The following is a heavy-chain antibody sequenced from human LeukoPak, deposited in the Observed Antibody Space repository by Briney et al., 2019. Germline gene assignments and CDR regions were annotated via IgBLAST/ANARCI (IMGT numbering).Heavy chain of an antibody. Sequence: PSETLSLTCTVSGGSISSSSYYWGWIRQPPGKGLEWIGSIYYSGSTYYNPSLKSRVTISVDTSKNQFSLKLSSVTAADTAVYYCARPSSYPYSSSWYGAFDIWGQGTMVTVSS. D-gene: IGHD6-13*01. CDR2: IYYSGST. V-gene: IGHV4-39*01. CDR1: GGSISSSSYY. CDR3: ARPSSYPYSSSWYGAFDI. J-gene: IGHJ3*02.